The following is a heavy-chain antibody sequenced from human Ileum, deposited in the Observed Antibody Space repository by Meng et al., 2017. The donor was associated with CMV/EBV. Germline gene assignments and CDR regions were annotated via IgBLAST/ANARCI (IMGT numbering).Heavy chain of an antibody. V-gene: IGHV3-74*01. CDR1: RITRNGER. J-gene: IGHJ2*01. CDR3: ARGGGTAGPRDL. Sequence: CGGSRITRNGERVDRGPQARGEGLVGGISLYTGGRTTAYEDYGKGRFTISRDNGKETVYLQMNSLRDEDTDVYYCARGGGTAGPRDLWGRGTLVTVSS. CDR2: LYTGGRTT. D-gene: IGHD6-13*01.